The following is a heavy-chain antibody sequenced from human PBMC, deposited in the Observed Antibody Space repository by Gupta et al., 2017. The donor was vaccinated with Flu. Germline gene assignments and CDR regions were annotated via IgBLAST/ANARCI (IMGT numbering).Heavy chain of an antibody. V-gene: IGHV1-69*01. J-gene: IGHJ6*02. Sequence: WVRQAPGQGLEWMGGIIPIFGTANYAQKFQGRVTITADESTSTAYMELSSLRSEDTAVYYCARDPTVVTVRKYYYYGMDVWGQGTTVTVSS. D-gene: IGHD4-17*01. CDR2: IIPIFGTA. CDR3: ARDPTVVTVRKYYYYGMDV.